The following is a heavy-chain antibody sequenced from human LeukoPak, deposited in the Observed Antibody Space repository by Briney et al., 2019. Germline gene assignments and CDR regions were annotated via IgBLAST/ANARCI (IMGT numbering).Heavy chain of an antibody. CDR1: GGSVNSGSYY. J-gene: IGHJ6*02. Sequence: SETLSLTCTVSGGSVNSGSYYWSWIRQPPGKGLEWIGYIYYSGSTSYNPSLKSRITISIDTSKNQFPLKLSSVTAADTAVYYCARDLVVSNTFYGHYGMDVWGQGTTVTVSS. V-gene: IGHV4-61*01. CDR2: IYYSGST. CDR3: ARDLVVSNTFYGHYGMDV. D-gene: IGHD3-3*02.